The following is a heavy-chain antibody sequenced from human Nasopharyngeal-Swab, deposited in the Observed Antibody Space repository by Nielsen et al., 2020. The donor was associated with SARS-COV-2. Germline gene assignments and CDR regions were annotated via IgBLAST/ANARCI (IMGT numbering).Heavy chain of an antibody. CDR3: AKERTIFGVVIPSYDY. D-gene: IGHD3-3*01. J-gene: IGHJ4*02. CDR2: ISGSGGYT. Sequence: GGSLRLSCVASGFTFSTYAMSWVRQAPGKGLEWVSAISGSGGYTFYADSVKGRFTISRDNSKNTLYLQMNSLRAEDTAVYYRAKERTIFGVVIPSYDYWGQGTLVTVSS. CDR1: GFTFSTYA. V-gene: IGHV3-23*01.